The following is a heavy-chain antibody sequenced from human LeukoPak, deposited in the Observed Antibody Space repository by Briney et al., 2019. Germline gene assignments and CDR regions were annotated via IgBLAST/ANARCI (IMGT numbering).Heavy chain of an antibody. CDR2: IYTSGST. CDR3: ARVVEDYYDSSGYYYYFDY. D-gene: IGHD3-22*01. J-gene: IGHJ4*02. CDR1: GGSISSGSYY. V-gene: IGHV4-61*02. Sequence: SQTLSLTCTVSGGSISSGSYYWSWIRQPAGKGLEWIGRIYTSGSTNYNPSLKSRVTISVDTSKNQLSLKLSSVTAADTAVYYCARVVEDYYDSSGYYYYFDYWGQGTLVTVSS.